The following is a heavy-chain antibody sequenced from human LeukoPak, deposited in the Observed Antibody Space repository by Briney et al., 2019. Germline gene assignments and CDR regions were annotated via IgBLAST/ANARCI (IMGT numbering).Heavy chain of an antibody. Sequence: AGESLRLSCAASGFTLSSYWMSWVRQAPGKGLEWVANIKYDGSGKYYADSVKGRFTISRDDAKNSLYLEMNRLSVEDTAVYYCARTPPQYIYGPGTYFDYWGQGTLVTVSS. CDR3: ARTPPQYIYGPGTYFDY. D-gene: IGHD5-18*01. CDR1: GFTLSSYW. CDR2: IKYDGSGK. V-gene: IGHV3-7*01. J-gene: IGHJ4*02.